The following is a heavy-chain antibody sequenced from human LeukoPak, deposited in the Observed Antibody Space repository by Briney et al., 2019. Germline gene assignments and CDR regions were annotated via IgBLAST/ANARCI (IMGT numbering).Heavy chain of an antibody. V-gene: IGHV3-21*01. CDR2: ISISSNYI. CDR1: GFTFSRYS. Sequence: PGGSLRLSCAASGFTFSRYSMNWVRQAPGKGLEWVSSISISSNYIYYPDSLKGRFTISRDNAKNSLYLQMNSLRAEDTAVYYCARRGRAAHAFDIWGQGTMVTVSS. CDR3: ARRGRAAHAFDI. D-gene: IGHD6-6*01. J-gene: IGHJ3*02.